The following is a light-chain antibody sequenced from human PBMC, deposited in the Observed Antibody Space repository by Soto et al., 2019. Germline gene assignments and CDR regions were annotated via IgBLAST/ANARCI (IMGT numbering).Light chain of an antibody. V-gene: IGKV3-11*01. CDR2: DAS. CDR3: QQRSNWPPKIT. J-gene: IGKJ5*01. Sequence: EIVLAQSPATLSLSPGARATLSCRASQSVSIYLAWYQQKPGQAPSLLIYDASNRATGIPARFSGSGSGTDFTLTISSLEPEDFAVYYCQQRSNWPPKITFGQGTRLEIK. CDR1: QSVSIY.